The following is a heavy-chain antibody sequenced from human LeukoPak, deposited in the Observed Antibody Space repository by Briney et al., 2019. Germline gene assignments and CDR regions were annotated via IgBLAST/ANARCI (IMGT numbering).Heavy chain of an antibody. D-gene: IGHD1-26*01. V-gene: IGHV5-51*01. CDR3: ARLTLGGSYYNFDY. Sequence: GEPLHISCKGSGYSFTSYWIRWVRQMPAQGLAWMGIIYPGDSDTRYSPSFQGQVTISPAKPITTTYLQWSSVKASDTGMYYCARLTLGGSYYNFDYWGKGTLVTVSS. CDR1: GYSFTSYW. J-gene: IGHJ4*02. CDR2: IYPGDSDT.